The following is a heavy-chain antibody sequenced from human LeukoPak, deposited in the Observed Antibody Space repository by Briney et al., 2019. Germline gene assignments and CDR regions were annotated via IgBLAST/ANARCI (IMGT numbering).Heavy chain of an antibody. V-gene: IGHV4-34*01. Sequence: SETLSLTCAVYGGSFSGYYWSWIRQPPGKGLEWIGEINHSGSTNYNPSLKSRVTISVDTSKNQCSLKMSSVTAADTAVYYCARVPLRIAAAGTFDYWGQGTLVTVSS. CDR1: GGSFSGYY. CDR3: ARVPLRIAAAGTFDY. D-gene: IGHD6-13*01. J-gene: IGHJ4*02. CDR2: INHSGST.